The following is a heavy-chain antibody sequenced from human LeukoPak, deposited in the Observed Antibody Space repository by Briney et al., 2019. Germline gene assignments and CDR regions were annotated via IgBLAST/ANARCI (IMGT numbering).Heavy chain of an antibody. CDR2: IRSKAYGGTT. V-gene: IGHV3-49*03. J-gene: IGHJ4*02. Sequence: GGSLRLSCTASGFTFGDYAMSWFRQAPGKGLEWVGFIRSKAYGGTTEYAASVKGRFTISRDDSKSIAYLQMNSLKTEDTAVCYCTRVQVRIEYSSSFDYWGQGTLVTVSS. CDR1: GFTFGDYA. D-gene: IGHD6-6*01. CDR3: TRVQVRIEYSSSFDY.